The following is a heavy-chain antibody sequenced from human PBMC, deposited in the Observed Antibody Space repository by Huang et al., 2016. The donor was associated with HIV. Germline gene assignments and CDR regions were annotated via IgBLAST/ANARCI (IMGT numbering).Heavy chain of an antibody. CDR1: GFTFSSYV. V-gene: IGHV3-30*04. D-gene: IGHD6-13*01. CDR2: ISYDGRNK. CDR3: ARDRGSSWYLVGFALDY. J-gene: IGHJ4*02. Sequence: QVQLVESGGGVVQPGRSLRLSCAASGFTFSSYVMHWVRQAPGKGLGGVAFISYDGRNKYYADAVKGRFTISRDNSKNTLYLQMNSLRAEDTAVYYCARDRGSSWYLVGFALDYWGQGTLVTVSS.